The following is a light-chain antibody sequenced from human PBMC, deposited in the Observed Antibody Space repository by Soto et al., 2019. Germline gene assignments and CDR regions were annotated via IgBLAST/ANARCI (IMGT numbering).Light chain of an antibody. Sequence: DIQMTQSPSSLSASVGDGVTITCRACQGISKYLAWYQQKPGKVPKLLIYAASTLQSGVPSRFSGSGSGTDFTLTISSLQPEDVATYYCQKYNSALWTFGQGTKVEI. J-gene: IGKJ1*01. CDR3: QKYNSALWT. V-gene: IGKV1-27*01. CDR2: AAS. CDR1: QGISKY.